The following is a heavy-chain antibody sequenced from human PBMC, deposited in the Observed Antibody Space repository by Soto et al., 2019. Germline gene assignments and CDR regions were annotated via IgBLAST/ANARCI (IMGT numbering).Heavy chain of an antibody. J-gene: IGHJ4*02. D-gene: IGHD7-27*01. V-gene: IGHV4-30-4*01. Sequence: QVQLQESGPGLVKPSQTLSLTCTVSGGSISSVNYCWSWIRQPPDKGLEGSGHIYNGGSTYNHPSLXXXXXXSVDTSXNQFSXXXXXXXXADTXVYXXXXGXSGDKVDYWGQGTLVTVSS. CDR2: IYNGGST. CDR1: GGSISSVNYC. CDR3: XXGXSGDKVDY.